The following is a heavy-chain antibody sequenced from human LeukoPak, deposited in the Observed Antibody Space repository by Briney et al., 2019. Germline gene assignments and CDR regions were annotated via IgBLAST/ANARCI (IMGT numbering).Heavy chain of an antibody. CDR1: GYTFTDYY. D-gene: IGHD5-18*01. J-gene: IGHJ3*02. V-gene: IGHV1-2*02. CDR2: INPKTGST. CDR3: ARDRRYSYGGDAFDI. Sequence: ASVKVSCKASGYTFTDYYIHWVRQAPGQGLEWMGWINPKTGSTNYPQKFQGRVTMTRDTSISTAYMELSRLRSDDTAVYYCARDRRYSYGGDAFDIWGQGTMVTVSS.